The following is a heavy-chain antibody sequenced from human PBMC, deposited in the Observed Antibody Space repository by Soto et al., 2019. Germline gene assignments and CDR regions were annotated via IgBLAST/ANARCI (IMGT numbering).Heavy chain of an antibody. CDR1: GFRFSDYS. CDR3: ARHGFGAAVDL. D-gene: IGHD3-16*01. J-gene: IGHJ4*02. Sequence: DVQLVESGGGLVQPGESLRLSCTGSGFRFSDYSFNWVRQAPGKGLERISYISTGRTTKFYADSVKGRFTISRDNAGKSIYLPMASLRGGDTATYYCARHGFGAAVDLWGRGTVVIVAS. V-gene: IGHV3-48*04. CDR2: ISTGRTTK.